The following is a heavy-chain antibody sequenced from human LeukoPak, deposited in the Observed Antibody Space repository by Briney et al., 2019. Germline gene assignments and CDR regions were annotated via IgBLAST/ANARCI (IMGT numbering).Heavy chain of an antibody. Sequence: GGSLRLSRAASGFTFSSYAMSWVRQAPGKGLEWVSAISGSGGSTYYADSVKGRFTISRDNSKNTLYLQMNSLRAEDTAVYYCAKMYYDILTGSNNWFDPWGQGTLVTVSS. V-gene: IGHV3-23*01. J-gene: IGHJ5*02. D-gene: IGHD3-9*01. CDR2: ISGSGGST. CDR3: AKMYYDILTGSNNWFDP. CDR1: GFTFSSYA.